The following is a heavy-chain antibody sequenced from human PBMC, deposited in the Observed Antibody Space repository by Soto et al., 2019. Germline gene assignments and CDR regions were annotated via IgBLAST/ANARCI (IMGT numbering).Heavy chain of an antibody. D-gene: IGHD6-13*01. CDR2: ISGSGGST. CDR1: GFTFSSYA. J-gene: IGHJ4*02. CDR3: AKGAHTPWYSSSWYSNQNFDY. Sequence: PGGSLRLSCAASGFTFSSYAMSWVRQAPGKGREWVSAISGSGGSTYYADSVKGRFTISRHNSKNTLYLQMTSLRAEDTAVYYCAKGAHTPWYSSSWYSNQNFDYWGQGTLVTVSS. V-gene: IGHV3-23*01.